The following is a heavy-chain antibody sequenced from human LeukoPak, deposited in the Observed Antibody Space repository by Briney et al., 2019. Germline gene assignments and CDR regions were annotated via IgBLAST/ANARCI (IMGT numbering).Heavy chain of an antibody. D-gene: IGHD3-22*01. V-gene: IGHV3-23*01. Sequence: GGSLRLSCAASGLTFSSYGMSWVRQAPGKGLEWVSTISDSGSSTYYADSVKGRFTISRDNSKNTLYLQMNSLRPEDTAVYFCARGPPMYSYGSTAYHYDYFEYWGQGTLVTVSS. CDR1: GLTFSSYG. J-gene: IGHJ4*02. CDR2: ISDSGSST. CDR3: ARGPPMYSYGSTAYHYDYFEY.